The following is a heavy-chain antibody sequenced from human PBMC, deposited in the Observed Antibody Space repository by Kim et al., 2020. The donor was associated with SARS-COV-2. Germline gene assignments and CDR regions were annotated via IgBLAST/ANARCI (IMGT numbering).Heavy chain of an antibody. D-gene: IGHD6-25*01. V-gene: IGHV1-2*02. Sequence: QKFQGRVTMTRDTSINSAYMELNTLMSDDTAIYYCARDSAATANWEFDYWGQGTQVTVSS. J-gene: IGHJ4*02. CDR3: ARDSAATANWEFDY.